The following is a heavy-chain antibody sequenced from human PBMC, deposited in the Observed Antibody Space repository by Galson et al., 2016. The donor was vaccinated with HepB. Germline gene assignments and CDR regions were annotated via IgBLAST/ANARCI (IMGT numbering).Heavy chain of an antibody. CDR2: ISGTNGNT. CDR1: GYTFNTYG. J-gene: IGHJ4*02. Sequence: SVKVSCKASGYTFNTYGIGWVRQAPGQGFEWMGWISGTNGNTNYAQSLQGRVTMTRDISTNTAYLELRGLREDDTATYYCTRGSRCSAGTCYSPAFDYWGQGTQVTVSS. D-gene: IGHD2-15*01. CDR3: TRGSRCSAGTCYSPAFDY. V-gene: IGHV1-18*01.